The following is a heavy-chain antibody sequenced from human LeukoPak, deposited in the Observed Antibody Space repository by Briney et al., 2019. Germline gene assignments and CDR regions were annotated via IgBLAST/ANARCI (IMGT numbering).Heavy chain of an antibody. V-gene: IGHV3-13*01. CDR3: ARGGIAVAGPEFDY. CDR2: IGTAGDT. Sequence: GGSLRLSCAASGFTFSSYDMHWVRQATGKGLEWVTAIGTAGDTYYPGSVKGRFTISRENAKNSLYLQMNSLRAGDTAVYYCARGGIAVAGPEFDYWGQGTLVTVSS. D-gene: IGHD6-19*01. CDR1: GFTFSSYD. J-gene: IGHJ4*02.